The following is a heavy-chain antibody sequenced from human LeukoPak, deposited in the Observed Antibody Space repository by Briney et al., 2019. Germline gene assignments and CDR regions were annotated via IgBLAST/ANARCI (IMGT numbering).Heavy chain of an antibody. CDR1: GYTFTTYD. Sequence: ASVKVSCKASGYTFTTYDISWVRQATGQGLEWMGWMNPNSGNTGYAQKFQGRVTITRNTSISTAYMELSSLRSEDTAVYYCARGLLGFMRSDYSNYWDNWFDPWGQGTLVTVSS. CDR3: ARGLLGFMRSDYSNYWDNWFDP. CDR2: MNPNSGNT. J-gene: IGHJ5*02. D-gene: IGHD4-11*01. V-gene: IGHV1-8*03.